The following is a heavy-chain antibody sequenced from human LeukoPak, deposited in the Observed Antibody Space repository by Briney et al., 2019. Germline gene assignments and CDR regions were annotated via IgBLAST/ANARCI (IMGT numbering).Heavy chain of an antibody. D-gene: IGHD4-23*01. CDR1: GFTFSSYE. V-gene: IGHV3-48*03. Sequence: PGGSLRLSCAASGFTFSSYEMNWVRQAPGKGLEWVSYISSSGSTIYYADSVKGRFTISRDNAKNSLYLQMNSLRAEDTAVYYCARVMYRGGFDYWGQGTLVTVSS. CDR2: ISSSGSTI. CDR3: ARVMYRGGFDY. J-gene: IGHJ4*02.